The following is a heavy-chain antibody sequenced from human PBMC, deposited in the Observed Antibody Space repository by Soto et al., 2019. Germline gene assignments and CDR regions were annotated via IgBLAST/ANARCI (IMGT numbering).Heavy chain of an antibody. V-gene: IGHV4-30-4*01. CDR2: IYYSGST. D-gene: IGHD3-16*01. CDR3: ARLRGIFWAGWFDP. CDR1: GGSISSGDYY. J-gene: IGHJ5*02. Sequence: QVQLQESGPGLVKPSQTLSLTCTVSGGSISSGDYYWSWIRQPPGKGLEWIGYIYYSGSTYYNPSLRSRVTIPVDTSKNQLSRKLSSVTAADTAVYYCARLRGIFWAGWFDPWGQGTLVTVSS.